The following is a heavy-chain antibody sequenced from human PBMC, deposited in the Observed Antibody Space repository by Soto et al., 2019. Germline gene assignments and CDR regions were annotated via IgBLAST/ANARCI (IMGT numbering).Heavy chain of an antibody. Sequence: EVQLVESGGGLVQPGRSLRLSCAVSGFTFDDYSMHWVRQVPGKGLEWVSGINWNIGIIGYADSVKGRFAKSRDNAKNSLHMQMNSLRAEDKALYYCLKDESINRYSGHFRHWGQGTLVTVSS. D-gene: IGHD1-26*01. CDR1: GFTFDDYS. J-gene: IGHJ1*01. V-gene: IGHV3-9*01. CDR3: LKDESINRYSGHFRH. CDR2: INWNIGII.